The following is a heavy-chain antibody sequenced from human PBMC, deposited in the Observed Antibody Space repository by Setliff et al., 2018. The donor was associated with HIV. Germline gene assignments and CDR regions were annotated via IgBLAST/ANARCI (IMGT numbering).Heavy chain of an antibody. V-gene: IGHV3-21*03. J-gene: IGHJ4*02. D-gene: IGHD5-18*01. CDR1: GFTFSSYT. Sequence: GGSLRLSCAASGFTFSSYTMNWVRQAPGKGLEWVSSMSSSSYYIYYADSVKRRCTSSRDIAKNSLFLQMNSLRAEDTAVYYCASIELSAIVPVDYWGQGTMVTVSS. CDR3: ASIELSAIVPVDY. CDR2: MSSSSYYI.